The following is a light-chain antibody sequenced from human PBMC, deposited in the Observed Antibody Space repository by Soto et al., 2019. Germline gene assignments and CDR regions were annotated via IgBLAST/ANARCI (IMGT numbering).Light chain of an antibody. CDR2: GAS. Sequence: EIVLTQSPGFLSLSPGERATLSCRASQSVDSSFFAWYQQKPGQAPRLLIYGASKRATGIPDRFSGSGSGTDVTLTISRLESEDFAVYYCQQYVSSVTFGQGTKVEIK. CDR3: QQYVSSVT. V-gene: IGKV3-20*01. CDR1: QSVDSSF. J-gene: IGKJ1*01.